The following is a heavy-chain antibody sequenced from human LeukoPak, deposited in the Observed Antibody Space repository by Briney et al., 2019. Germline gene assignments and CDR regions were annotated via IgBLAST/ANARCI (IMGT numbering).Heavy chain of an antibody. D-gene: IGHD6-13*01. CDR3: ARDLEQLVY. J-gene: IGHJ4*02. Sequence: PGGSLRLSCAASGFTFSNYWMSWVRQAPGKGLEWVANIKQDGSEKYYVDSVKGRFTISRDNAKNSLCLQMNSLRVEDRAVYYCARDLEQLVYWGQGTLVTVSS. CDR2: IKQDGSEK. V-gene: IGHV3-7*01. CDR1: GFTFSNYW.